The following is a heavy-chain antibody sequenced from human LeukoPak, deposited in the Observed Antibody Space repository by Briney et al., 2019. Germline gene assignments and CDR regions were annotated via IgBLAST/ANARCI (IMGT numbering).Heavy chain of an antibody. CDR3: ARDQGYDFWSGPL. CDR1: GFTFSNYA. J-gene: IGHJ1*01. V-gene: IGHV3-21*01. CDR2: ISSSSSYI. Sequence: GGSLRLSCAASGFTFSNYAISWVRQAPGKGLEWVSSISSSSSYIYYADSVKGRFTISRDNAKNSLYLQMNSLRAEDTAVYYCARDQGYDFWSGPLWGQGTLVTVSS. D-gene: IGHD3-3*01.